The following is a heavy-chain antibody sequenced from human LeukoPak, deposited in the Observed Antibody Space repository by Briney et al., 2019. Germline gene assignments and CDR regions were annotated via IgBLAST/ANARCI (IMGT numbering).Heavy chain of an antibody. CDR2: ISGSGGST. J-gene: IGHJ6*02. CDR1: GFTFSNYA. D-gene: IGHD5-12*01. CDR3: ASRYYSAYELDTMDA. V-gene: IGHV3-23*01. Sequence: GGSLRLSCAASGFTFSNYAMSWVRQAPGKGLEWVSSISGSGGSTYYADSVKGRFTISRDNSKHTLYLQMNSLRAEDTAVYNCASRYYSAYELDTMDAWGQGTTVTVSS.